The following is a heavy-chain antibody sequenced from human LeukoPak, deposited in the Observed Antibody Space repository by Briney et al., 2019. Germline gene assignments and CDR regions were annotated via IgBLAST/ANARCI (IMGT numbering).Heavy chain of an antibody. CDR2: IYYSGTT. CDR1: GGSMRSYY. V-gene: IGHV4-59*01. J-gene: IGHJ6*03. Sequence: SETLSLTCTVSGGSMRSYYWSWIRQPPGKGLEWIGYIYYSGTTNYNPSLKSRVTISVDTSKTQFSLKLSSVTAADTAVYYCAREGTDQYYYYYMDAWGKGTTVTVSS. CDR3: AREGTDQYYYYYMDA. D-gene: IGHD3-10*01.